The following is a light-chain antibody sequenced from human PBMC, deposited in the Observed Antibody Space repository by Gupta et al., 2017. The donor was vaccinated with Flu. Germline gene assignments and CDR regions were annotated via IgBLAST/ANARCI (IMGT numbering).Light chain of an antibody. Sequence: DILLTQSPLSLSVTPGEPASISCTSTQSLIYKNGNNHLDWYLQRPGQSPQLLIYLNSRRASGVPDRFRGSGSGTGFTLIISRVEAEDVGTYYCMQAVYTPITFGQGTRLEI. V-gene: IGKV2-28*01. CDR3: MQAVYTPIT. CDR1: QSLIYKNGNNH. CDR2: LNS. J-gene: IGKJ5*01.